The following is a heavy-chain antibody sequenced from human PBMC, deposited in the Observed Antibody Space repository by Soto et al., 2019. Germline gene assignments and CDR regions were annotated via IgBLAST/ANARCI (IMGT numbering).Heavy chain of an antibody. CDR3: AKDPPHPSRNSSSWYLDY. CDR1: GFTFSSYA. V-gene: IGHV3-23*01. D-gene: IGHD6-13*01. Sequence: GGSLRLSCAASGFTFSSYAMSWVRQAPGKGLEWVSAISGSGGSTYYADSVKGRFTISRDNSKNTLYLQMNSLRAEDTAVYYCAKDPPHPSRNSSSWYLDYWGQGTLVTVSS. J-gene: IGHJ4*02. CDR2: ISGSGGST.